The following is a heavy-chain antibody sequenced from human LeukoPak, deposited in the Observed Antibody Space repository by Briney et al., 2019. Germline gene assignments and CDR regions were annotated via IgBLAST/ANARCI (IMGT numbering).Heavy chain of an antibody. CDR1: GFTFSSYS. CDR2: ISSTSSTI. CDR3: ARSSSLDY. Sequence: PGGSLRPSCAASGFTFSSYSMNWVRQAPGKGLEWVAYISSTSSTIYYADSVKGRFTISRDNAKNSLYLQINSLRAEDTAVYYCARSSSLDYWGQGTLVTVSS. V-gene: IGHV3-48*01. J-gene: IGHJ4*02. D-gene: IGHD6-13*01.